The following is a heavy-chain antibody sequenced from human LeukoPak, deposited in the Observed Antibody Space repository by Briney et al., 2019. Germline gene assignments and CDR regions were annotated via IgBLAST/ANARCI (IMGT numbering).Heavy chain of an antibody. CDR3: ARDRRGYNGYDSFDYFDY. CDR1: GGSISSYY. D-gene: IGHD5-12*01. Sequence: SETLSLTCTVSGGSISSYYWSWIRQPPGKGLEWIGYIYYSGSTNYNPSLKSRVTISLDTSKNQLSLKLSSVTAADTAVYYCARDRRGYNGYDSFDYFDYWGQGTLVTVSS. CDR2: IYYSGST. J-gene: IGHJ4*02. V-gene: IGHV4-59*01.